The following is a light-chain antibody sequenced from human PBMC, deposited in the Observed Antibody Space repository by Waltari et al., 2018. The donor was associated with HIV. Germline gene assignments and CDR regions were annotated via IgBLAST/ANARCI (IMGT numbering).Light chain of an antibody. J-gene: IGKJ4*01. CDR2: GAS. V-gene: IGKV3-20*01. CDR1: QSLSRSY. Sequence: VVLTQSPGILSLSPGEGATLPCRASQSLSRSYLAWYQQKPGQAPRLLIYGASSRATGIPDRFSGSGSGTDFTLTISRLEPEDFAVYICQQYGSSPLTFGGGTKVE. CDR3: QQYGSSPLT.